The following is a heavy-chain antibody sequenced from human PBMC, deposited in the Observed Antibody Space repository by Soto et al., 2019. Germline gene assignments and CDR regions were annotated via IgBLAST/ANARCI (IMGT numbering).Heavy chain of an antibody. Sequence: QITLNESGPTVVRPTETLTLTCRFSGFSLTTSGVGVGWIRQSPGKAPEWLALIYWDDDKRYSASLKSRLTINKDTSKNQVVLTVSDLDPTDTATYLCAQRVLRTVFGLVTTTAIYFDFWGQGTPVAVSS. CDR2: IYWDDDK. J-gene: IGHJ4*02. V-gene: IGHV2-5*02. D-gene: IGHD3-3*01. CDR1: GFSLTTSGVG. CDR3: AQRVLRTVFGLVTTTAIYFDF.